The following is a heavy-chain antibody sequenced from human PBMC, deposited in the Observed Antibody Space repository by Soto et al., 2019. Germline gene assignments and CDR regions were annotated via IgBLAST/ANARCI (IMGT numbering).Heavy chain of an antibody. V-gene: IGHV3-23*01. D-gene: IGHD6-19*01. CDR2: IRGSGGNT. Sequence: EVQLLESGGGLVQPGGSLRLSCAASGFTFSTYAMSWVRQAPGKGLEWVATIRGSGGNTHYADSVKGRFTTSRDNSETKVYLQMNSLRAEDTAVYYCARVKAQILSSGWYGGDDIWGHGTMVTVSS. CDR1: GFTFSTYA. CDR3: ARVKAQILSSGWYGGDDI. J-gene: IGHJ3*02.